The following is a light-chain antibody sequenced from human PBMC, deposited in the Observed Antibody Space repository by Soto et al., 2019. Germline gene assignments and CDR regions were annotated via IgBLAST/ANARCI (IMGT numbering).Light chain of an antibody. Sequence: QSVLTQPASVSGSPEQSITISCTGPGSDVGSFDLVSWYQQHPGKAPKLIIFEGSKRPSGVPDRFSGSKSGNTASLTISGLQAADEADYYCSLYTSENTYVFGTGTKLTVL. CDR2: EGS. CDR1: GSDVGSFDL. V-gene: IGLV2-14*02. CDR3: SLYTSENTYV. J-gene: IGLJ1*01.